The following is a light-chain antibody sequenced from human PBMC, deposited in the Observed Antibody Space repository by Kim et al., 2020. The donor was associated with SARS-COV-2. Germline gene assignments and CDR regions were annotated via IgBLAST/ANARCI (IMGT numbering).Light chain of an antibody. V-gene: IGKV3-20*01. CDR3: HHYGSSPPT. CDR2: GAS. Sequence: EIVLTQSPGTLSLSTGERATLSCRASQNVSPPSVAWYQQKPGQAPRLVIYGASSRATGTPDRFSGSGSGTDFTLTISRLEPEDFAVYHCHHYGSSPPTFGQGTKLEI. CDR1: QNVSPPS. J-gene: IGKJ2*01.